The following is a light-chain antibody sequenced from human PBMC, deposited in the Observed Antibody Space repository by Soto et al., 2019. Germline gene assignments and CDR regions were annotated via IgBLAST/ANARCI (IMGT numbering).Light chain of an antibody. CDR1: QTISRDD. V-gene: IGKV3-20*01. J-gene: IGKJ3*01. CDR2: ATS. Sequence: EIVLTQSPGTLSLSPGETATLSCRTSQTISRDDLAWYQQRPGQAPRLLVSATSRRATGIPDRFNGYGSGTDFTLTNSSLEPEDCGVYYCYQYYSSPHAFDPGTRVDIK. CDR3: YQYYSSPHA.